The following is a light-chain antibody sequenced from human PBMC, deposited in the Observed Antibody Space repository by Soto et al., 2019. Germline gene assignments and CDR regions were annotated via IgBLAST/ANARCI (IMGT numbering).Light chain of an antibody. CDR2: DAS. V-gene: IGKV3-11*01. Sequence: EIVLTQSPATLSLSPGQGAPLSCRASQSVKTFLVWYQHRPGQAPRVLIYDASHRASGIPARFSGSGSGTDFTLTISSLEPEDAATYYCQKYNSAPWTFGQGTKVDIK. CDR1: QSVKTF. J-gene: IGKJ1*01. CDR3: QKYNSAPWT.